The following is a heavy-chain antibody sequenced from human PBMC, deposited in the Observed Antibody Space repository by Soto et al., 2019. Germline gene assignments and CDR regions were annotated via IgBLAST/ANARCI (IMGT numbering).Heavy chain of an antibody. J-gene: IGHJ6*02. Sequence: ASVKVSCKASGGTFSSYAISWVRQAPGQGLEWMGGIIPIFGTANYAQKFQGRVTITADESTSTAYMELSSLRSEDTAVYYCARDYYYDSSAVTDYYYYGMDVWGQGTTVTVSS. CDR1: GGTFSSYA. V-gene: IGHV1-69*13. D-gene: IGHD3-22*01. CDR3: ARDYYYDSSAVTDYYYYGMDV. CDR2: IIPIFGTA.